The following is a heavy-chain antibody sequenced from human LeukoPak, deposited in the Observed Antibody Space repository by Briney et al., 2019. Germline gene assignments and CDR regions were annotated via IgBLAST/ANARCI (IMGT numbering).Heavy chain of an antibody. V-gene: IGHV1-2*02. CDR3: AKAYGTVDWDAFGI. CDR1: GYTFTDYY. Sequence: ASVKVSCKASGYTFTDYYMHWVRQAPGQGLEWMGWINPNSGGTNYAQKFQGRVTMTRDTSISTAYMELSRLRSDDTAVYYCAKAYGTVDWDAFGIWGQGTMVTVSS. D-gene: IGHD3-9*01. CDR2: INPNSGGT. J-gene: IGHJ3*02.